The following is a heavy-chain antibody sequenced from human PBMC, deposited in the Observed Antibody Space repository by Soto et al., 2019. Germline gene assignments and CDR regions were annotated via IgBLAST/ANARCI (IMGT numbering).Heavy chain of an antibody. V-gene: IGHV1-18*01. J-gene: IGHJ6*03. CDR3: ARAYNWNYTYYYMDV. D-gene: IGHD1-20*01. CDR1: GYTFTSYG. CDR2: ISAYNGNT. Sequence: ASVKVSCKASGYTFTSYGISWVRQAPGQGLEWMGWISAYNGNTNYAQKLQGRVTMTTDTSTSTAYMELRSLRSDDTAVYYCARAYNWNYTYYYMDVWGKGTTVTVSS.